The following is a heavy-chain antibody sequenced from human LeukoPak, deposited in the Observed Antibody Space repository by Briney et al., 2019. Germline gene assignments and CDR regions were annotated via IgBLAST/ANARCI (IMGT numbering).Heavy chain of an antibody. D-gene: IGHD3-16*01. J-gene: IGHJ4*02. V-gene: IGHV3-21*01. CDR1: GFSFSSYS. CDR2: ISTSSSYI. CDR3: AKDRSKISWGSFDF. Sequence: PGGSLRLSCAASGFSFSSYSMNWVRQAPGKGLEWVSSISTSSSYIYYADSVKGRFTISRDNAKNSLYLQMNSLRAEDTAVYYCAKDRSKISWGSFDFWGLGTLVTVSS.